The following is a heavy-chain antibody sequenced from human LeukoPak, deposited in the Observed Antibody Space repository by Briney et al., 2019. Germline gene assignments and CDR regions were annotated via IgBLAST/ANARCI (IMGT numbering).Heavy chain of an antibody. CDR1: GYTFTSYG. Sequence: ASVKVSCKASGYTFTSYGISWVRQAPGQGLEWMGWISAYNGNTNYAQKLQGRVTMTTDTSTSTAYMELRSLRSDDTAVYYCPRYRDDILTGYLPFDYWGQGTLVTVSS. D-gene: IGHD3-9*01. V-gene: IGHV1-18*01. CDR2: ISAYNGNT. CDR3: PRYRDDILTGYLPFDY. J-gene: IGHJ4*02.